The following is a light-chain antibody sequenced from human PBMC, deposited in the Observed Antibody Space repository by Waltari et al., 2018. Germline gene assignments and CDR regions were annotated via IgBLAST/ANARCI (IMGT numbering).Light chain of an antibody. J-gene: IGKJ4*01. CDR2: DAS. CDR1: QTVSKNY. V-gene: IGKV3-20*01. CDR3: QQCAISPLT. Sequence: EIVLTQSPGTLSLSPGERPTLSCRASQTVSKNYLAWYQQKPGQAPRLLIDDASNRDTGIPDRFSGSGSGTDFTLTISRLEPEDFAVYYCQQCAISPLTFGGGTKVEI.